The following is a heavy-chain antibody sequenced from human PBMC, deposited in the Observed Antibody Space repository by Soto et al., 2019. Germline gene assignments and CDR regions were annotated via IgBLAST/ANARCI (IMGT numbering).Heavy chain of an antibody. D-gene: IGHD6-19*01. CDR2: IYYSGST. J-gene: IGHJ4*02. CDR1: GGSISSYY. V-gene: IGHV4-59*08. Sequence: SETLSLTCTVSGGSISSYYWSWIRQPPGKGLEWIGYIYYSGSTNYNPSLKSRVTISVDTSKNQFSLKLSSVTAADTAVYYCASGLGGSGWYSAIDYWGQGTLVTVSS. CDR3: ASGLGGSGWYSAIDY.